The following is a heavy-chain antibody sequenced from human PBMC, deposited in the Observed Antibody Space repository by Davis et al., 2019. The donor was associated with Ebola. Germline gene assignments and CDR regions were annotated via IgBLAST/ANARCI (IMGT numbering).Heavy chain of an antibody. CDR2: MYYSGST. Sequence: SETLSLTCAVSGGSISSHYWSWIRQSPGKGLEWIGYMYYSGSTNYNPSLKSRVTISAESSKNQFSLNLTSVTAADSAVYYCARGWDSSDWQNWGQGTLVTVSS. J-gene: IGHJ4*02. CDR3: ARGWDSSDWQN. D-gene: IGHD6-19*01. CDR1: GGSISSHY. V-gene: IGHV4-59*11.